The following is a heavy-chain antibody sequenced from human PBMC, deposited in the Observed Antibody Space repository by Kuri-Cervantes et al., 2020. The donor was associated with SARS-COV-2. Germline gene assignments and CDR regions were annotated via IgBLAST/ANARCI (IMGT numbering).Heavy chain of an antibody. J-gene: IGHJ4*02. V-gene: IGHV5-51*01. CDR3: ARTTVSGSYHYAFDY. CDR1: GYSFTSYW. Sequence: GGSLRLSCKGSGYSFTSYWIGWVRQMPGKGLEWMGIIYPGDSDTRYSPSFQGQVTISADKSISTAYLQWSSLKASDTAMYYCARTTVSGSYHYAFDYWGQGTLITVSS. D-gene: IGHD1-26*01. CDR2: IYPGDSDT.